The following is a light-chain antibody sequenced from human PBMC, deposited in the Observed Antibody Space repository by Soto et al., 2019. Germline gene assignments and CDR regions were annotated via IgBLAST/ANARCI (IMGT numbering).Light chain of an antibody. CDR3: AAWDDSLNGVV. CDR1: SSDIGAYDY. CDR2: EVN. V-gene: IGLV2-14*01. Sequence: QSALTQPASLSGSPGQSITISCTGTSSDIGAYDYVSWLQQHPGKAPKLMISEVNNRPSGVSNRFSGSKSGTSASLAISGLQSEDEADYFCAAWDDSLNGVVFGGGTKVTVL. J-gene: IGLJ2*01.